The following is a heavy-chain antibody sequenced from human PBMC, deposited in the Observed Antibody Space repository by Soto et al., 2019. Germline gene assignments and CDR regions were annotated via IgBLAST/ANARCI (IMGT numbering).Heavy chain of an antibody. J-gene: IGHJ3*02. V-gene: IGHV3-21*01. D-gene: IGHD2-15*01. CDR1: GFSISSYE. CDR3: AREVKSTGGPDGFDI. CDR2: ISSSGNYI. Sequence: GESLKISCAASGFSISSYEMNWVRQAPGKGLEWVSAISSSGNYIYYADSVKGRFTISRVSAKNSLFLQMNSLRAADTALYYCAREVKSTGGPDGFDIWGQGTMVTVSS.